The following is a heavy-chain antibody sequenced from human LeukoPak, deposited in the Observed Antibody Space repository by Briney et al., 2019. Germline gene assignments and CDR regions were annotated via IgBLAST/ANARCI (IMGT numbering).Heavy chain of an antibody. CDR2: ISSSGSTI. V-gene: IGHV3-11*01. CDR1: GFTFSDYY. D-gene: IGHD1-26*01. Sequence: PGGSLRLSCAASGFTFSDYYMSWLRQARGKEAEWVSYISSSGSTIDYADSVKGRFTISRDNAKNSLYLQMNSLRAEDTAVYFCASGTYYFDFWGQGTLVTVSS. J-gene: IGHJ4*02. CDR3: ASGTYYFDF.